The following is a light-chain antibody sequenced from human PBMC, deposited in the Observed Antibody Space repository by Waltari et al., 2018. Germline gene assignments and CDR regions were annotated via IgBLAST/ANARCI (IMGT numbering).Light chain of an antibody. V-gene: IGKV3-20*01. J-gene: IGKJ3*01. CDR3: QQYGSSP. CDR2: GAS. Sequence: EIVLTQSPGTLSLSPGDRAPLSCRASQSVSSSYLAWYQQKPGQAPRLLIYGASSRATGIPDRFSGSGSGTDFTLTISRLEPEDFAVYYCQQYGSSPFGPGTKVDIK. CDR1: QSVSSSY.